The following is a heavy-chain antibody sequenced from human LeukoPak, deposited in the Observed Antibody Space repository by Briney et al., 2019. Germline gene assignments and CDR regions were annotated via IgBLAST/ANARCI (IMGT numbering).Heavy chain of an antibody. D-gene: IGHD3-10*01. Sequence: GESLKIPCKGSGYSFTSYWIGWVRQMPGKGLEWMGIIYPGDSDTRYSPSFQGQVTISADKSISTAYLQWSSLKASDTAMYYCARSAALWFGEFDYWGQGTLVTVSS. CDR1: GYSFTSYW. J-gene: IGHJ4*02. V-gene: IGHV5-51*01. CDR2: IYPGDSDT. CDR3: ARSAALWFGEFDY.